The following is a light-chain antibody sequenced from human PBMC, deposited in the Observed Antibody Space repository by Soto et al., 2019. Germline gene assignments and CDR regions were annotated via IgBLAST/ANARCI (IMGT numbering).Light chain of an antibody. CDR1: QSVSTY. Sequence: EVVLTQSPATLSMSPGERVTLSCRASQSVSTYVAWYQQKPGQAPRPVIYDTSKRAPGVPDRFSGGGSGTDFSLTISSLEPEDFAVYYCQQRARWPMPFGQGTRLELK. CDR3: QQRARWPMP. J-gene: IGKJ5*01. V-gene: IGKV3-11*01. CDR2: DTS.